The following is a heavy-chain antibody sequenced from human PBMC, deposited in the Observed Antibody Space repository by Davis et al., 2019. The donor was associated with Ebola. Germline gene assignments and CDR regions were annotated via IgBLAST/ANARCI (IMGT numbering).Heavy chain of an antibody. V-gene: IGHV4-4*07. Sequence: PSETLSLTCTVSGGSISGSHWSWIRQPAGTGLEWIGRIYTSGSTNFNPSLKSRVSMSVDTSKNQFSLKLSSVTAADTGVYYCAKPLWFGDSLYPDYFDSWGQGALVTVSS. CDR1: GGSISGSH. D-gene: IGHD3-10*01. J-gene: IGHJ4*02. CDR2: IYTSGST. CDR3: AKPLWFGDSLYPDYFDS.